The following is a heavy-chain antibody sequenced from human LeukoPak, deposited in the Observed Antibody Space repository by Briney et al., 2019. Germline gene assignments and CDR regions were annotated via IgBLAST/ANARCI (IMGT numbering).Heavy chain of an antibody. J-gene: IGHJ5*02. V-gene: IGHV1-2*06. CDR1: GYTFTGYY. D-gene: IGHD2-15*01. CDR2: INPNSGGT. CDR3: ATLGSVVVVAATRWFDP. Sequence: ASVKVSCKASGYTFTGYYMHWVRQAPGKGLEWMGRINPNSGGTNYAQKFQGRVTMTRDTSISTAYMELSRLRSDATAVYYCATLGSVVVVAATRWFDPWGQGTLVTVSS.